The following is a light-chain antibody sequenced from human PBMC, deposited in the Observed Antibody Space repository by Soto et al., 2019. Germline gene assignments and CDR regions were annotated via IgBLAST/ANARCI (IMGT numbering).Light chain of an antibody. CDR3: QSYDSSNPVV. CDR2: EDN. Sequence: VLTQPHSVSESPGKTVTISCTRSSGSIASNYVQWYQQRPGSAPTTVIYEDNQRPSGVPDRFSGSIDSSSNSASLTISGLKTEDEADYYCQSYDSSNPVVFGGGTKVTVL. V-gene: IGLV6-57*04. J-gene: IGLJ2*01. CDR1: SGSIASNY.